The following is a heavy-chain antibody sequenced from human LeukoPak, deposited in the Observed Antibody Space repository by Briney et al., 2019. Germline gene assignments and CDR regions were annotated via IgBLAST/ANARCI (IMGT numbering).Heavy chain of an antibody. CDR1: GFTFSNYA. V-gene: IGHV3-30-3*01. Sequence: GRSLRLSCAASGFTFSNYAMHWVRQAPGKGLEWVAVISYDGSNKYYADSVKGRFTISRDNSENTLYLQMNSLRAEDTAVYYCASQFYGSGSFDYWGQGTLVTVSS. CDR3: ASQFYGSGSFDY. J-gene: IGHJ4*02. D-gene: IGHD3-10*01. CDR2: ISYDGSNK.